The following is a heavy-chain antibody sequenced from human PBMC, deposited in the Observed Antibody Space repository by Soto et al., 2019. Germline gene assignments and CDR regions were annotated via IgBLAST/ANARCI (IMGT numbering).Heavy chain of an antibody. CDR1: GYTLTELS. D-gene: IGHD3-9*01. Sequence: ASVKVSCKVSGYTLTELSMHWVRQAPGKGLEWMGGFDPEDGETIYAQKFQGRVTMTEDTSTDTAYMELSSLRSEDTAVYYCAAYLRHFDWGQFDPWGQGTLVTVSS. CDR3: AAYLRHFDWGQFDP. CDR2: FDPEDGET. V-gene: IGHV1-24*01. J-gene: IGHJ5*02.